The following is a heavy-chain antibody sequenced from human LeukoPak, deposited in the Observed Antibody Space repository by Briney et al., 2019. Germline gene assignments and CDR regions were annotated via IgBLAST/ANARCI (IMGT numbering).Heavy chain of an antibody. V-gene: IGHV4-59*08. CDR2: IYHSGST. J-gene: IGHJ3*02. CDR1: GASITTYY. CDR3: ARPALGAFDI. Sequence: SETLSLTCTVSGASITTYYWSWIRQPPGQGLEWIGYIYHSGSTKYNPSLKSRVTISVDTSKNQFSLRLSSVTAAETAVYYCARPALGAFDIWGQGTMVTVSS. D-gene: IGHD2-15*01.